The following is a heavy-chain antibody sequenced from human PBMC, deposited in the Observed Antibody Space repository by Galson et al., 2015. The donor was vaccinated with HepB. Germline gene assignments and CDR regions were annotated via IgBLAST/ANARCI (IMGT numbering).Heavy chain of an antibody. CDR3: AREAAADINYGMDV. V-gene: IGHV3-21*01. CDR1: GFTFSSYS. J-gene: IGHJ6*02. CDR2: ISSSSSYI. Sequence: SLRLSCAASGFTFSSYSMNWVRQAPGKGLEWVSSISSSSSYIYYADSVKGRFTISRDNAKNSLYLQMNSLRAEDTAVYYCAREAAADINYGMDVWGQGTTVTVSS. D-gene: IGHD6-13*01.